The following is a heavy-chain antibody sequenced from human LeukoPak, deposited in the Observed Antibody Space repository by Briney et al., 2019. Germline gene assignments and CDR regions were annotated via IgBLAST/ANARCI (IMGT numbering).Heavy chain of an antibody. V-gene: IGHV3-64*01. D-gene: IGHD6-6*01. CDR1: GFTFSSYA. Sequence: GGSLRLSCAASGFTFSSYAMHWVRQAPGKGLEYVSAISSNGGSTYYANSVKGRFTISRDNSKNTLYLQMGSLRAEDMAVYYCARGVGAARPRFDYWGQGTLVTVSS. J-gene: IGHJ4*02. CDR2: ISSNGGST. CDR3: ARGVGAARPRFDY.